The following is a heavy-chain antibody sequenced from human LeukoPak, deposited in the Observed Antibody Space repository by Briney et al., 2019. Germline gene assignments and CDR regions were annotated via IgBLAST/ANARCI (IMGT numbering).Heavy chain of an antibody. D-gene: IGHD2-21*02. CDR1: GYTFTSYY. CDR2: INPSGGST. J-gene: IGHJ4*02. Sequence: ASVKVSCKASGYTFTSYYMHWVRQAPGQGLEWMGIINPSGGSTSYAQKFQGRVTMTRDMSTSTVYMELSSLRSEDTAVYYCARDVCGGDCYSGYFDYWGQGTLVTVSS. V-gene: IGHV1-46*01. CDR3: ARDVCGGDCYSGYFDY.